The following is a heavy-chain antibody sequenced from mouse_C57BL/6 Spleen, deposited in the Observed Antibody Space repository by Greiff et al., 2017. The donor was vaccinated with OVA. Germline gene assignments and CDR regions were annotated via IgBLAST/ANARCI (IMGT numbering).Heavy chain of an antibody. CDR3: ASHCNYDYAMDY. CDR2: ISYSGST. Sequence: EVKLQESGPGMVKPSQSLSLTCTVTGYSITSGYVWHWIRHFPGNQLEWMGYISYSGSTNYNPSLKSRISITHDTSKNHVFLKLNSVTTENTATYDCASHCNYDYAMDYWGQGTSVTVSS. D-gene: IGHD2-1*01. V-gene: IGHV3-1*01. J-gene: IGHJ4*01. CDR1: GYSITSGYV.